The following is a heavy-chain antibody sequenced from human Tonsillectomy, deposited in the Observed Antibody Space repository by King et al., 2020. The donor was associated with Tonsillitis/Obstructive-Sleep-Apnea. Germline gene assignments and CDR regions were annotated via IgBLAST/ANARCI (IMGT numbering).Heavy chain of an antibody. CDR2: IKRDGSST. J-gene: IGHJ4*02. D-gene: IGHD5-12*01. V-gene: IGHV3-74*01. CDR3: ARGMDGGYPDY. Sequence: EVQLVESGGALFRPGGSWSSSGEAPGSTSGGNGWHWAGQAPGRGLVWAQGIKRDGSSTPYADSVKGRFTISRDNAKNTLYLQMNSLRVDDTAVYYCARGMDGGYPDYWGQGTLVTVSS. CDR1: GSTSGGNG.